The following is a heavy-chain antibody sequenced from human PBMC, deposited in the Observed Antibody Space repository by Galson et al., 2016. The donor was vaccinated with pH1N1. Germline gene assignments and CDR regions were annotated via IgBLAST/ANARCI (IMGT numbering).Heavy chain of an antibody. CDR3: TRQGPMVRGVARWLDY. CDR1: GFSFSETA. Sequence: SLRLSCAASGFSFSETAMHWVRQASGKGLEWIGRIRSKANNFATAYAASLKGRFTISRDDSNNMAYLQMSSLKTEETAVYFCTRQGPMVRGVARWLDYWGQGTLVTVSS. CDR2: IRSKANNFAT. V-gene: IGHV3-73*01. D-gene: IGHD3-10*01. J-gene: IGHJ4*02.